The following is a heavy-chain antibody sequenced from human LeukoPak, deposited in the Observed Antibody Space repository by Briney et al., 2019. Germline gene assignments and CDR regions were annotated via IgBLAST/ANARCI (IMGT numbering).Heavy chain of an antibody. D-gene: IGHD5-18*01. J-gene: IGHJ4*02. CDR3: ARAARGYSYGKFDY. CDR2: ITSSSSTI. Sequence: GGSLRLSCAASGFIFSDYYMIWIRQAPGKGLVWVSYITSSSSTIYYADSVKGRFTISRDNAKNSLYLQMNSLRAEDTAVYYCARAARGYSYGKFDYWGQGTLVTVSS. CDR1: GFIFSDYY. V-gene: IGHV3-11*01.